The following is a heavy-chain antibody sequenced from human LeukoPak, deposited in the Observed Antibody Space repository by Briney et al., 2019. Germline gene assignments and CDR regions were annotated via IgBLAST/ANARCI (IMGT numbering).Heavy chain of an antibody. CDR1: GFTFSDYY. Sequence: GGSLRLSCAASGFTFSDYYMSWIRQAPGKGLGWVSYISSSGSTIYYADSVKGRFTISRDNAKNSLYLQMNSLRAEDTAVYYCARVGDCSSSSCFWEYYFDYWGQGTLVTVSS. J-gene: IGHJ4*02. V-gene: IGHV3-11*01. D-gene: IGHD2-2*01. CDR3: ARVGDCSSSSCFWEYYFDY. CDR2: ISSSGSTI.